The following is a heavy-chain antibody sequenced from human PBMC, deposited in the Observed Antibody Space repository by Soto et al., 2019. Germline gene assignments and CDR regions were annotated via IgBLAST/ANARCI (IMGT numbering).Heavy chain of an antibody. CDR1: XXXXXXXXXX. V-gene: IGHV4-30-4*01. D-gene: IGHD3-16*01. Sequence: QVQLQESGPGVVKPSQTLSLTCTVSXXXXXXXXXXXXXXPQPPGKGLEWIGYISYSGTTSYNPSLKSRVLXXXDXXXXXXXXXXXXXXXXXXXXXXXXXXXXXXAYVFDCRGQGTLVTVSS. J-gene: IGHJ4*02. CDR3: XXXXXXXAYVFDC. CDR2: ISYSGTT.